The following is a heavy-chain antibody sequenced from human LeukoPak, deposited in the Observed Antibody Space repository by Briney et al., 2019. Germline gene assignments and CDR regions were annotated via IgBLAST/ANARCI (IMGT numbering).Heavy chain of an antibody. CDR3: AKDLYSGNYYSPFDV. CDR2: VSGAAGTT. V-gene: IGHV3-23*01. Sequence: GGSLSLSCAASGFTFSSYGMNWARQAPRQGPEWVSAVSGAAGTTYYADSVKGRFTISIDKSKNPLSLQMNSLGAEDTAVYYCAKDLYSGNYYSPFDVWGKGTMVTVSS. CDR1: GFTFSSYG. J-gene: IGHJ3*01. D-gene: IGHD1-26*01.